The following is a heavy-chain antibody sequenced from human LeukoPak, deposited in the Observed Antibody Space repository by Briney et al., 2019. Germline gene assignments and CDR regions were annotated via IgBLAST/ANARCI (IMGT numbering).Heavy chain of an antibody. CDR3: ARVSHIYCSGGSCSRYPGYYMDV. D-gene: IGHD2-15*01. Sequence: ASVKVSCKASGYTFTSYGISWVRQAPGQGLEWMGIINPSGGSTSYAQKFQGRVTMTRDMSTSTVYMELSSLRSEDTAVYYCARVSHIYCSGGSCSRYPGYYMDVWGKGTTVTVSS. CDR2: INPSGGST. CDR1: GYTFTSYG. V-gene: IGHV1-46*01. J-gene: IGHJ6*03.